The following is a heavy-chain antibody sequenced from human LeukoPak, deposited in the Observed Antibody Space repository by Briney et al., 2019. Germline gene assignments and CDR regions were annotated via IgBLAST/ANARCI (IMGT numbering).Heavy chain of an antibody. V-gene: IGHV7-4-1*02. CDR1: GGTFSSYA. D-gene: IGHD6-13*01. CDR2: INTNTGNP. Sequence: ASVKVSCKASGGTFSSYAISWVRQAPGQGLEWMGWINTNTGNPTYAQGFTGRFVFSLDTSVSTAYLQISSLKAEDTAVYYCARKLPGQQGWAFDIWGQGTMVTVSS. J-gene: IGHJ3*02. CDR3: ARKLPGQQGWAFDI.